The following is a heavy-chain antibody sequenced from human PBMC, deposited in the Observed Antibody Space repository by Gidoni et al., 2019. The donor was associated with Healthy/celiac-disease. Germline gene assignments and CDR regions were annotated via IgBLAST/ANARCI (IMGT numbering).Heavy chain of an antibody. Sequence: QVQLQESGPGLVKPSQTLSLTCTVSGGSISSGSYYWSWIRQPAGKGLEWIGRIYTSGSTNYNPSLKSRVPISVDTSKNQFSLKLSSVTAADTAVYYCARETVGRPRSVWHWGQGTLVTVSS. J-gene: IGHJ1*01. CDR3: ARETVGRPRSVWH. CDR1: GGSISSGSYY. D-gene: IGHD2-15*01. CDR2: IYTSGST. V-gene: IGHV4-61*02.